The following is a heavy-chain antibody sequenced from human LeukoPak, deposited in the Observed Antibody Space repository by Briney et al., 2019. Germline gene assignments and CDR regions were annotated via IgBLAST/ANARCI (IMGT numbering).Heavy chain of an antibody. J-gene: IGHJ1*01. CDR2: IKQDGSDK. CDR3: ARGGSGSPWFWIF. CDR1: GFTLSTYW. V-gene: IGHV3-7*03. Sequence: GGALRLSCAASGFTLSTYWMTWLRQPPGKGPEWVANIKQDGSDKYHVDSVKGRFTVSRDNAKNSLYLQMNSLRAEDTAVYFCARGGSGSPWFWIFWGQGTLVTVSS. D-gene: IGHD3-10*01.